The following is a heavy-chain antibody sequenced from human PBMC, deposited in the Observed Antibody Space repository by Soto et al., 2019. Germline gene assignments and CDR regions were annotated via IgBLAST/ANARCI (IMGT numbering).Heavy chain of an antibody. CDR1: GYTFTTYG. CDR2: INAGNGNT. Sequence: ASVKVSCEASGYTFTTYGVHWVRQAPGQRLEWMGWINAGNGNTKYSQKFQGRATITRDTSASTAYMELSSLRSEDTAVYYCAREYQLPNAPYSYYYGMDVWGQGTTVTVSS. J-gene: IGHJ6*02. D-gene: IGHD2-2*01. V-gene: IGHV1-3*01. CDR3: AREYQLPNAPYSYYYGMDV.